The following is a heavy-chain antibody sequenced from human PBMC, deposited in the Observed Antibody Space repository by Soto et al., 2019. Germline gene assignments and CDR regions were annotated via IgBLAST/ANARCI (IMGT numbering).Heavy chain of an antibody. Sequence: PSQTLSLTCAISGDSVSSNSVAWNWIRQSPSRGLEWLGRTSYRSRWYNDYAVSVQSRITINPDTSKNQFSLQLNSVTPEDTAVYYCARGERSWVYSGPPPNGTHVWGPGTTVTLSS. CDR2: TSYRSRWYN. CDR3: ARGERSWVYSGPPPNGTHV. V-gene: IGHV6-1*01. J-gene: IGHJ6*02. D-gene: IGHD2-8*01. CDR1: GDSVSSNSVA.